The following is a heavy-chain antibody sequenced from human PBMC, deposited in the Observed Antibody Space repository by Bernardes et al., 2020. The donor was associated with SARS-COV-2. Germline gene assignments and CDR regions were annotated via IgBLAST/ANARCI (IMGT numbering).Heavy chain of an antibody. CDR3: AKVRCGGDCSPQYYYYGMDV. J-gene: IGHJ6*02. CDR2: IKGDGSQR. CDR1: GGSISSYY. V-gene: IGHV3-7*01. D-gene: IGHD2-21*02. Sequence: ETLSLTCTVSGGSISSYYWSWIRQPPGKGLEWVANIKGDGSQRSSVDSVKGRFTISRDNSKNTLHLQMNSLRGEDTAVYYCAKVRCGGDCSPQYYYYGMDVWGQGTTVTVSS.